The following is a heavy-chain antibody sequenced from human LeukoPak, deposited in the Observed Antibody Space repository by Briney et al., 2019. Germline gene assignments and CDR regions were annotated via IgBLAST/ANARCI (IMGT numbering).Heavy chain of an antibody. J-gene: IGHJ4*02. CDR3: ARHGSAYYDSSGYYAH. V-gene: IGHV4-4*09. D-gene: IGHD3-22*01. Sequence: SETLSLTCTVSGGSISSYYWSWIRQPPGKGLEWIGYIYTSGSTNYNPSLKSRVTISVDTSKNQFSLKLSSVTAADTAVYYCARHGSAYYDSSGYYAHWGQGTLVTVSS. CDR2: IYTSGST. CDR1: GGSISSYY.